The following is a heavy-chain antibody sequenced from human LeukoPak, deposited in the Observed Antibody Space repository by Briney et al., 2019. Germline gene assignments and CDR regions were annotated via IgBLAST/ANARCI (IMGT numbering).Heavy chain of an antibody. CDR2: MNPNCGNA. J-gene: IGHJ4*02. Sequence: GASVKVSCKASGYTFTSYDINWVRQATGQGLEWMGGMNPNCGNASYAQKFQGRVTMTRNNSISTAYMELSRLRSEDTAVYYCARVETADTNGFVYWGQRTLVTVSS. V-gene: IGHV1-8*01. CDR3: ARVETADTNGFVY. CDR1: GYTFTSYD. D-gene: IGHD2-8*01.